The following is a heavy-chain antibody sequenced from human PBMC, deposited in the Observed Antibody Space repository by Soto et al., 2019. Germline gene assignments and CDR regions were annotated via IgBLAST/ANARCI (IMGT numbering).Heavy chain of an antibody. CDR3: ARHEPSTILGVVLTAGMDV. J-gene: IGHJ6*02. D-gene: IGHD3-3*01. CDR1: SYSFSDFW. CDR2: IFPPDSDT. V-gene: IGHV5-51*01. Sequence: PVESLKISCKASSYSFSDFWISWVLQTPVKVLEWMGAIFPPDSDTRYSPSFEGQVTISVDTSITTAYLEWSSLRASDTAIYYCARHEPSTILGVVLTAGMDVWGPGTTVTVSS.